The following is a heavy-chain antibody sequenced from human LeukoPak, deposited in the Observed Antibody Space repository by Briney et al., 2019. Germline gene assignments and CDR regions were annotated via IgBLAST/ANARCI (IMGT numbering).Heavy chain of an antibody. V-gene: IGHV3-15*01. CDR3: TTDSGIVVVPAAHD. D-gene: IGHD2-2*01. CDR2: IKSKTDGGTT. J-gene: IGHJ4*02. Sequence: VGSLSLYCSASGFTFSNAWMSWVRPAQGQGLEWVGRIKSKTDGGTTDYAAPVKGRFTISRDDSKTTLYLQMNSLKTEDTAVYYCTTDSGIVVVPAAHDWGQGTLVTVSS. CDR1: GFTFSNAW.